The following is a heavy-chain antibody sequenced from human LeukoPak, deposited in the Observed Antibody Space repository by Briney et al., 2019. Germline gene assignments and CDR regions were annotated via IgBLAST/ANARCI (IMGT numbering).Heavy chain of an antibody. V-gene: IGHV1-2*06. CDR3: ARDVSSTSNWEFDY. D-gene: IGHD1-26*01. CDR2: INANSGGT. J-gene: IGHJ4*02. Sequence: ASVTVSCKTSGYTFADYFIHWVRQAPGQGLEWMGRINANSGGTEYEQKFQGRVTMTRDTSISTAYVEVNWLISDDTAIYYCARDVSSTSNWEFDYWGQGTLVTVS. CDR1: GYTFADYF.